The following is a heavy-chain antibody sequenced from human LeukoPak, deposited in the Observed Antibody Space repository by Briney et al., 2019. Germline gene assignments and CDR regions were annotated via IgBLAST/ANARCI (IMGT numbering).Heavy chain of an antibody. Sequence: GASVKVSCKASGYAFTDYYMHWVRQAPGQGLEWMGWFKPSNGDTNYAQKFRGRVTMTRDTSIRTAYMELNRLTSDDTAVYYCARERDCSSTSCYFVYWGQGTLVTVSS. V-gene: IGHV1-2*02. J-gene: IGHJ4*02. CDR2: FKPSNGDT. CDR3: ARERDCSSTSCYFVY. CDR1: GYAFTDYY. D-gene: IGHD2-2*01.